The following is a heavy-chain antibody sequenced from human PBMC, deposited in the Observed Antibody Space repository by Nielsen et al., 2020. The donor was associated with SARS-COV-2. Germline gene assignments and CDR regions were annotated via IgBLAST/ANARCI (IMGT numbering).Heavy chain of an antibody. CDR1: GFTLDDYA. V-gene: IGHV3-9*01. CDR3: AKDIGDGYNYNYFDY. CDR2: ISWNSGSI. D-gene: IGHD5-24*01. Sequence: GGSLRLSCAASGFTLDDYAMHWVRQAPGKGLEWVSGISWNSGSIGYADSVKGRFTISRDNAKNSLYLQMNSLRAEDTALYYCAKDIGDGYNYNYFDYWGQGTLVTVSS. J-gene: IGHJ4*02.